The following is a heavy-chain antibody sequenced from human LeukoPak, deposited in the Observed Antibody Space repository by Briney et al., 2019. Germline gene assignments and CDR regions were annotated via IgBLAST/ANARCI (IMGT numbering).Heavy chain of an antibody. J-gene: IGHJ4*02. CDR3: AKGGSTSPTGINDY. CDR1: GFTFSSYA. V-gene: IGHV3-23*01. Sequence: GGSLRLSCAASGFTFSSYAMSWVRQAPGKGLEWVSAISAGSSTYYADSVKGRFTISRDNSKNTLYLQMNSLRAEDTAVYYCAKGGSTSPTGINDYWGQGTLVTVSS. CDR2: ISAGSST. D-gene: IGHD2-2*01.